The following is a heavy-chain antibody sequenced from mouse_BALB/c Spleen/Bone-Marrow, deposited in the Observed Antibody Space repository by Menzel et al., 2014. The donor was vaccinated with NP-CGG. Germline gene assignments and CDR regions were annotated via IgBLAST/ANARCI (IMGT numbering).Heavy chain of an antibody. D-gene: IGHD1-1*01. V-gene: IGHV1-82*01. CDR3: ARDYYGSSHDY. CDR1: GYAFSSSW. J-gene: IGHJ2*01. CDR2: IYPGDGDT. Sequence: QVQLQQSGPELVKPGASVKISCKASGYAFSSSWMNWVKQRPGQGLEWIGRIYPGDGDTNYNGKFKGKATLTADKSSSTAYMQLSSLTSVDSAVYFCARDYYGSSHDYWGQGTTLTVSS.